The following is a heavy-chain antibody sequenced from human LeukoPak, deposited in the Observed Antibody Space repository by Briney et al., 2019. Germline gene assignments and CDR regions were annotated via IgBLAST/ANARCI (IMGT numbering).Heavy chain of an antibody. J-gene: IGHJ3*02. D-gene: IGHD3-16*01. CDR3: ASGAIGGGAFDI. CDR1: GYTFTDYY. CDR2: INPDSGGT. V-gene: IGHV1-2*02. Sequence: ASVKVSCKTSGYTFTDYYMHWVRQAPGQGLEWMGWINPDSGGTNYPQKFKGRVTMTRDTSISTAYMDLSSLRSDDTAVYYCASGAIGGGAFDIWGQGTMVTVSS.